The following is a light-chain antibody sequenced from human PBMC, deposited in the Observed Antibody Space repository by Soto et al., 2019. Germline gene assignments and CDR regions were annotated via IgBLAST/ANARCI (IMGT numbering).Light chain of an antibody. CDR3: QHYGSLVLT. CDR2: GAS. V-gene: IGKV3-20*01. Sequence: EIVLTQSPGTLSLSPGERVTLSCRASQSVSYTYLAWYQQKPGQAPRLLIYGASSRATGIPDRFSGSGSGTDFTLTISRLEPEDFAVYYCQHYGSLVLTFGGGTKVEIK. J-gene: IGKJ4*01. CDR1: QSVSYTY.